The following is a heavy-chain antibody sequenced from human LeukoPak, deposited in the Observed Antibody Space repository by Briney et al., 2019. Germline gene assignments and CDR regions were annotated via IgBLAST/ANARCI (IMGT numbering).Heavy chain of an antibody. D-gene: IGHD5-12*01. CDR1: GFTFSNYA. CDR3: AKNERYSGYDLAWPYY. Sequence: GGSLRLSCAASGFTFSNYAMSWVRQAPGKGLEWVSAISGSGGSTYYADSVKGRFTISRDNSKNTLYLQMNSLRAEDTAVYYCAKNERYSGYDLAWPYYWGRGTLVTVSS. CDR2: ISGSGGST. J-gene: IGHJ4*02. V-gene: IGHV3-23*01.